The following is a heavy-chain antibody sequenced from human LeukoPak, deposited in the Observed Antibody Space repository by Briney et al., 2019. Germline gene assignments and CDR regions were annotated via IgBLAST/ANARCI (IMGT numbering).Heavy chain of an antibody. CDR3: PRARYCSGGSCYGGDY. Sequence: ASVKVSCKASGYTFTSYDINWVRQATGQGLEWMGWMNPNSGNTGYAQKFQGRVTMTRNTSISTAYMELSSLRSEDTAVYYCPRARYCSGGSCYGGDYWGQGTLVTVSS. V-gene: IGHV1-8*01. CDR1: GYTFTSYD. J-gene: IGHJ4*02. D-gene: IGHD2-15*01. CDR2: MNPNSGNT.